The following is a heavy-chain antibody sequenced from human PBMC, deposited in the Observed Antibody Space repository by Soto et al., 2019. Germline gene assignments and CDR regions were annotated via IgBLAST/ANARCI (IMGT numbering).Heavy chain of an antibody. CDR1: GFTFSSYG. J-gene: IGHJ4*02. D-gene: IGHD6-19*01. CDR3: ATGIAVAGTDLDY. V-gene: IGHV3-30*03. Sequence: GGSLRLPCAASGFTFSSYGMHWVRQAPGKGLEWVAVISYDGSNKYYADSVKGRFTISRDNSKNTLYLQMNSLRAEDTAVYYCATGIAVAGTDLDYWGQGTLVTV. CDR2: ISYDGSNK.